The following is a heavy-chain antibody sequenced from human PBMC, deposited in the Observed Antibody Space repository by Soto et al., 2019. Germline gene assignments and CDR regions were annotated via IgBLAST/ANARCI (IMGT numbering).Heavy chain of an antibody. CDR2: MYYSGGS. Sequence: QVQLQEWGPGLVKPSETLSLTCTVSGASMNNYYGSWVRQPPGKGLEWIGYMYYSGGSNSNPSLKRRVTISGDTSKNQISLKLTSVTAADTAVYYCVRSGHSFGGVMWGQGTLVTVSS. V-gene: IGHV4-59*01. D-gene: IGHD3-16*01. CDR1: GASMNNYY. CDR3: VRSGHSFGGVM. J-gene: IGHJ4*02.